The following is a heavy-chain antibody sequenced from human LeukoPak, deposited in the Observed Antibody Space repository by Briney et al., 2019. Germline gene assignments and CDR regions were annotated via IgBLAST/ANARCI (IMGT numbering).Heavy chain of an antibody. V-gene: IGHV3-23*01. J-gene: IGHJ4*02. Sequence: GGSLRLSCAASGVTFSNYAMSWVRQAPGKGLEWVSGISGSSGTTYYTDSVQGRFTISRDNSKDTLYLQMDSLRDDDTAIYYCAKSWSCVQYNDWLCYFDYWGQGTLVTVSS. CDR2: ISGSSGTT. CDR1: GVTFSNYA. CDR3: AKSWSCVQYNDWLCYFDY. D-gene: IGHD3-9*01.